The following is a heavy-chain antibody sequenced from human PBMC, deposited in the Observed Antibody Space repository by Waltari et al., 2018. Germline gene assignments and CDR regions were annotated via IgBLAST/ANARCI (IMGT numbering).Heavy chain of an antibody. CDR2: TNTGGNT. J-gene: IGHJ6*02. CDR3: ALRGYCSGGTCYFDYYYGLDV. V-gene: IGHV4-34*01. Sequence: QVQLHQSGAGLLRPSETLSLTCAVSGGSFRGYYWNWIRQSPGKGLEWIGETNTGGNTNSNPSLKSRLTISVDASKSQFSLMLSSVTAADTAVYYCALRGYCSGGTCYFDYYYGLDVWGQGTTVTVSS. D-gene: IGHD2-15*01. CDR1: GGSFRGYY.